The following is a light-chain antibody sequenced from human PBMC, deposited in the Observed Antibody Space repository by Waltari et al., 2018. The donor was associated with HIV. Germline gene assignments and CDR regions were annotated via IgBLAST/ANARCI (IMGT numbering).Light chain of an antibody. CDR2: LGS. Sequence: DIVMTQSPLSLPVTPGEPASISCRSSHSLLHSNGYTYLDWYLQKPGHSPQLLIYLGSNRASGVPDRFSGSGSGTDFTLKISRVEAEDVGVYYCMQALQTPPYTFGQGTKLEIK. CDR1: HSLLHSNGYTY. V-gene: IGKV2-28*01. CDR3: MQALQTPPYT. J-gene: IGKJ2*01.